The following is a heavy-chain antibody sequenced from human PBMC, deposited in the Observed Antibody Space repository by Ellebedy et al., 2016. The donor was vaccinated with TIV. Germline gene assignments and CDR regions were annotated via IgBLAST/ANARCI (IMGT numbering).Heavy chain of an antibody. CDR2: FSQSGST. Sequence: MPSETLSLTCTVSGDSISSSVYYWGWIRQPPGKGLEWIGSFSQSGSTYYNPSLTSRFTISVDTSKNQFSLKLSSVTAADTAIFYCSRHSTVNTIGNWGQGALVTVSS. J-gene: IGHJ4*02. CDR1: GDSISSSVYY. V-gene: IGHV4-39*01. CDR3: SRHSTVNTIGN. D-gene: IGHD4-17*01.